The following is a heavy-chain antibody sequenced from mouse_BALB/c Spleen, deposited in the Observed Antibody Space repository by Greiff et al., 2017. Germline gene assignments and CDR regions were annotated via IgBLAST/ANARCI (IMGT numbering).Heavy chain of an antibody. D-gene: IGHD1-1*01. CDR2: ISSGSSTI. V-gene: IGHV5-17*02. J-gene: IGHJ4*01. CDR1: GFTFSSFG. Sequence: EVMLVESGGGLVQPGGSRKLSCAASGFTFSSFGMHWVRQAPEKGLEWVAYISSGSSTIYYADTVKGRFTISRDNPKNTLFLQMTSLRSEDTAMYYCARWGLVTTVVAQYYYAMDYWGQGTSVTVSS. CDR3: ARWGLVTTVVAQYYYAMDY.